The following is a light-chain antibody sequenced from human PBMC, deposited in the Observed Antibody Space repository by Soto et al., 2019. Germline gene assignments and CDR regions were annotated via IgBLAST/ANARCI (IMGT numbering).Light chain of an antibody. J-gene: IGKJ2*01. CDR2: GAS. CDR1: QNIGSN. Sequence: EVVMTQSPATLSASPGERVILSCRASQNIGSNLAWYQQRPGQAPRLLMYGASTRATETPARFSGSGSGTDFTLTISSVEPEDFAVYYCQQGSNWYTFGQGTKLEIK. CDR3: QQGSNWYT. V-gene: IGKV3-15*01.